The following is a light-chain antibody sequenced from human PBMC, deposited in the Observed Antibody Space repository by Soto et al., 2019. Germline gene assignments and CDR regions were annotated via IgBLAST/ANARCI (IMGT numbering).Light chain of an antibody. CDR3: CSYAGSSTTLV. Sequence: QSVLTQPHSASGTPGQRVTISCSGSSSNIGTSSVHWFQQLPGTAPKLLISTTNQRPSGVPERFSGSKSGNSASLAISGLQAEDEADYYCCSYAGSSTTLVFGTGTKVTVL. CDR1: SSNIGTSS. J-gene: IGLJ1*01. V-gene: IGLV1-44*01. CDR2: TTN.